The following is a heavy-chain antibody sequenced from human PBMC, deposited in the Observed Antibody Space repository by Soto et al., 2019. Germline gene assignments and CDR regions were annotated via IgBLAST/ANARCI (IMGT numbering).Heavy chain of an antibody. D-gene: IGHD2-2*01. CDR1: GFTFSSYA. Sequence: GSLRLSCAASGFTFSSYAMSWVRQAPGTGLEWVSAISGSGGSTYYADSVKGRFTISRDNSKNTLYLQMNSLRAEDTAVYYCAKDGGYCSSTSCSYYYYGMDVWGQGTTVTVSS. V-gene: IGHV3-23*01. CDR2: ISGSGGST. CDR3: AKDGGYCSSTSCSYYYYGMDV. J-gene: IGHJ6*02.